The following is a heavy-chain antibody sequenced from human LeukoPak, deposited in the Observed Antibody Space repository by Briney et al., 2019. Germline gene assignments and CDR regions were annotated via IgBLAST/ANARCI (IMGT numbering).Heavy chain of an antibody. CDR3: ARRGNNWNEIDY. J-gene: IGHJ4*02. V-gene: IGHV4-4*02. Sequence: PSGTLSLTCAVSGGSISSSNWWSWVRQPPGKGLEWIGSIYYSGSTYYNPSLKSRVTISVDTSKNQFSLKLSSVTAADTAVYYCARRGNNWNEIDYWGQGTLVTVSS. D-gene: IGHD1-20*01. CDR2: IYYSGST. CDR1: GGSISSSNW.